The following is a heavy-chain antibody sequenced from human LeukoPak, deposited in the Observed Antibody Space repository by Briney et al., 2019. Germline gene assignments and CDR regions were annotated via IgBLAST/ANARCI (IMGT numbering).Heavy chain of an antibody. J-gene: IGHJ3*02. D-gene: IGHD3-22*01. V-gene: IGHV1-69*13. CDR2: ILPIFGTA. CDR3: ARHRLHRVYYDSSGYYHDAFDI. Sequence: APVKVSCKASGGPFSRYAISWVPQAPGQGLEGMGGILPIFGTANYAQKFQGRVTITADESTSTAYMELSSLRSEDTAVYYCARHRLHRVYYDSSGYYHDAFDICGQGTMVTVSS. CDR1: GGPFSRYA.